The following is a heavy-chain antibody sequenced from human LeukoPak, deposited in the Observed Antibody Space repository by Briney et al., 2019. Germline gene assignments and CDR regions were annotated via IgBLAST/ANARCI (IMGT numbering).Heavy chain of an antibody. Sequence: SETLSLTCTVSGGSISSYYWSWIRQPPGKGLEWIGYIYYSGSTNYNPSLKSRVTISVDTSKNQFSLKLSSVTAADTAVYYCARDSGWEFRYYYMDVWGKGTTVTVSS. CDR3: ARDSGWEFRYYYMDV. V-gene: IGHV4-59*01. CDR2: IYYSGST. J-gene: IGHJ6*03. D-gene: IGHD1-26*01. CDR1: GGSISSYY.